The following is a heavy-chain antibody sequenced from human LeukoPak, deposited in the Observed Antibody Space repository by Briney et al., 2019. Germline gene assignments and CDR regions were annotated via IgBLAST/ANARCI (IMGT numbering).Heavy chain of an antibody. J-gene: IGHJ4*02. CDR2: MNPNSGNT. CDR1: GYTFTSYD. D-gene: IGHD5-24*01. CDR3: ARGRDVARWLQFSD. V-gene: IGHV1-8*01. Sequence: ASVKVSCKASGYTFTSYDINWVRQATGQGLEWRGWMNPNSGNTGYAQKFQGRVTMTRNTSIGTAYMELSSLRSEDTAVYYCARGRDVARWLQFSDWGQGTLVTVSS.